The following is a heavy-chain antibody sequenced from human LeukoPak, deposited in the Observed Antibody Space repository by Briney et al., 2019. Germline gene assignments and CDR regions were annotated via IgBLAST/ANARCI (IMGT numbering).Heavy chain of an antibody. CDR2: ISGSGGTT. CDR3: AKQRWQYAPLDY. CDR1: GFTFSSYA. J-gene: IGHJ4*02. V-gene: IGHV3-23*01. D-gene: IGHD5-24*01. Sequence: GGSLRLSCAASGFTFSSYAMSWVRQAPRKGLEWVSGISGSGGTTDYAASVKGRFSISRDNSKNTLYLQMNSLRAEDTAVYYCAKQRWQYAPLDYWGQGTLVSVSS.